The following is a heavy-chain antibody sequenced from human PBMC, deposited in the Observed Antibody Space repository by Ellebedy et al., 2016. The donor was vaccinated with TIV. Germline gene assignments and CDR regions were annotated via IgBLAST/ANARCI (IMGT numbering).Heavy chain of an antibody. Sequence: PSETLSLTCTVSGGSVSTGSYYWSWIRRPPGKALEWIGYISCSGSTNYNPSLKSRVTISADTSKNQFPLNLSSVTAADTAVYYCAREYTPMAAFDNWGQGTLVTVSS. V-gene: IGHV4-61*01. CDR3: AREYTPMAAFDN. CDR2: ISCSGST. D-gene: IGHD5-18*01. J-gene: IGHJ4*02. CDR1: GGSVSTGSYY.